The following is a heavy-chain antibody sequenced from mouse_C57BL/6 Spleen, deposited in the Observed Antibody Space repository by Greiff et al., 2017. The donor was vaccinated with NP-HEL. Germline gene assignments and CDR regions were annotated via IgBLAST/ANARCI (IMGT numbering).Heavy chain of an antibody. CDR2: INPSSGYT. J-gene: IGHJ4*01. CDR3: ARAHYYGSSDDYARDY. V-gene: IGHV1-7*01. Sequence: VQVVESGAELAKPGASVKLSCKASGYTFTSYWMHWVKQRPGQGLEWIGYINPSSGYTKYNQKFKDKATLTADKSSSTAYMQLSSLTYEDSAVYYCARAHYYGSSDDYARDYWGQGTSVTVSS. D-gene: IGHD1-1*01. CDR1: GYTFTSYW.